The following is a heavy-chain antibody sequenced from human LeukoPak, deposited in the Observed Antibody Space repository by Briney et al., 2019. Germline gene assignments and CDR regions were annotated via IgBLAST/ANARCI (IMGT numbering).Heavy chain of an antibody. CDR1: GGSISSSY. CDR2: IYYTGST. Sequence: SETLSLTCTVSGGSISSSYWSWIRQPPGKGLEWIGYIYYTGSTTYNPSLKSRVTISVDTSKNQFSLKLSSVTAADTAVYYCVVVAQTGDFQHWGQGTLVTVSS. V-gene: IGHV4-59*08. CDR3: VVVAQTGDFQH. J-gene: IGHJ1*01. D-gene: IGHD2-15*01.